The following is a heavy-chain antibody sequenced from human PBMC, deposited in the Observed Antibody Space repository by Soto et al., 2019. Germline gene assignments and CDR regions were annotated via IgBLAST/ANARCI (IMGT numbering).Heavy chain of an antibody. CDR1: GFTVSSNY. V-gene: IGHV3-66*01. Sequence: PGGSLRLSCAASGFTVSSNYMTWVRQAPGRGLDWVSIIFSAGSTYYADSVRGRFTISRDNSKNTLYLQMSSLRAEDTAIYYCARGAGGNSWRSPTFDSWGQGTLVTVSS. J-gene: IGHJ4*02. CDR3: ARGAGGNSWRSPTFDS. D-gene: IGHD5-18*01. CDR2: IFSAGST.